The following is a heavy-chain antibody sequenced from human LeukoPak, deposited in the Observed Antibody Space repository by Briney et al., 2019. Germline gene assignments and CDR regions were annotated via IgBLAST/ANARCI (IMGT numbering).Heavy chain of an antibody. CDR3: ARRGGSGSYYSIGY. Sequence: PSETLSLTCTVSGGSISSGGYYWSWIRQHPGKGLEWIGYIYYSGSTYYNPSLKSRVTISVDTSKNQFSLKLSSVTAADTAVYYCARRGGSGSYYSIGYWGQGTLVTVSS. V-gene: IGHV4-31*03. CDR2: IYYSGST. CDR1: GGSISSGGYY. J-gene: IGHJ4*02. D-gene: IGHD3-10*01.